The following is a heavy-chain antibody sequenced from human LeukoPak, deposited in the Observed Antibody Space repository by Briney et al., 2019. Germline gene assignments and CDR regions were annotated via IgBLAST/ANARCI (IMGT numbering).Heavy chain of an antibody. J-gene: IGHJ6*02. CDR2: INPNSGGT. CDR3: ARERVGLGYCSSTSCYNYYYYGMDV. Sequence: ASVKVSCKASGYTFTGYYMHWVRQAPGQGLEWMGWINPNSGGTNYAPKFQGRVTMTRDTSISTAYMELSRLRSDDTAVYYCARERVGLGYCSSTSCYNYYYYGMDVWGQGTTVTASS. CDR1: GYTFTGYY. D-gene: IGHD2-2*02. V-gene: IGHV1-2*02.